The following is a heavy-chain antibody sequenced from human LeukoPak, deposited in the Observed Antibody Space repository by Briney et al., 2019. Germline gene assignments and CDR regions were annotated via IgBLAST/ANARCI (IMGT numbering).Heavy chain of an antibody. D-gene: IGHD3-3*01. V-gene: IGHV4-59*01. Sequence: PSQTLSLTCTVSGGSISSYYWSWIRQPPGKGLEWIGYIYYSGSTNYNPSLKSRVTISVDTSKNQFSLKLSSVTAADTAVYYCARVFWVPNYYYYYMDVWGKGTTVTVSS. CDR2: IYYSGST. J-gene: IGHJ6*03. CDR3: ARVFWVPNYYYYYMDV. CDR1: GGSISSYY.